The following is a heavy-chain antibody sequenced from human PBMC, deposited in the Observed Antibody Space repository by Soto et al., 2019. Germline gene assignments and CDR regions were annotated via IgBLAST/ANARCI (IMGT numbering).Heavy chain of an antibody. CDR2: IDPSDSYT. J-gene: IGHJ4*02. V-gene: IGHV5-10-1*01. Sequence: GESLKISCKGSGYSFTSYRISWVRQMPGKGLEWMGRIDPSDSYTNYSPSFQGHVTISADKSISTAYLQWSSLKASDTAMYYCARSSGGHLYYFEYWGQGTQVTVSS. CDR1: GYSFTSYR. D-gene: IGHD3-22*01. CDR3: ARSSGGHLYYFEY.